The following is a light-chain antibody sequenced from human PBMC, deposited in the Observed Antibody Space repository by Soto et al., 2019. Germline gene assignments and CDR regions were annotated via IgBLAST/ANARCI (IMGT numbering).Light chain of an antibody. CDR3: QQYNSWCT. V-gene: IGKV3-20*01. J-gene: IGKJ1*01. Sequence: ELVLTQSPGTLSLSPGERATLSCRASQSVSSSYLAWYQQKPGQAPRLLIYGASSRATGIPDRFSGSGAGTDFTFTIISLQSEDFAIYYCQQYNSWCTFGQGTKVEIK. CDR2: GAS. CDR1: QSVSSSY.